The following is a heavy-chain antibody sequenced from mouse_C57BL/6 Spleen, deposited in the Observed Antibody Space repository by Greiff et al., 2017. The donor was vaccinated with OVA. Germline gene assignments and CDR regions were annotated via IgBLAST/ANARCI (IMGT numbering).Heavy chain of an antibody. D-gene: IGHD1-1*01. J-gene: IGHJ1*03. Sequence: VHLVESGPGLVQPSQSLSITCTVSGFSLTSYGVHWVRQSPGKGLEWLGVIWSGGSTDYNAAFISRLSISKDNSKSQVFFKMNSLQADDTAIYYCARNYSPYWYFDVWGTGTTVTVSS. CDR2: IWSGGST. V-gene: IGHV2-2*01. CDR3: ARNYSPYWYFDV. CDR1: GFSLTSYG.